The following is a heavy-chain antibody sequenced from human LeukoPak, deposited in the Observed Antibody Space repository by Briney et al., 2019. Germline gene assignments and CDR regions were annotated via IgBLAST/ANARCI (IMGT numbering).Heavy chain of an antibody. CDR2: INHSGIT. CDR3: ARERVVPAAMPFDY. CDR1: NGSFRGYY. V-gene: IGHV4-34*01. D-gene: IGHD2-2*01. Sequence: SETLSLTCAVYNGSFRGYYWSWIRQPPGKGLEWIGEINHSGITHYNPSLESRVTISVAPSKSQVSLKVRSVTAADTALYYCARERVVPAAMPFDYWGEGTLVTVSS. J-gene: IGHJ4*02.